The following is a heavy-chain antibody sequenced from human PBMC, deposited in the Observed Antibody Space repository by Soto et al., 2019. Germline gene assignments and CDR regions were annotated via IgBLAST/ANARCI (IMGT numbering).Heavy chain of an antibody. Sequence: ASVKVSCKASGYTFTGYYMHWVRQAPGQGLEWMGWINPNSGGTNYAQKFQGRVTMTRDTSISTAYMELSRLRSDDTAVHYCARESDILTGYYNVIRYYYGMDVWGQGTTVTVSS. CDR3: ARESDILTGYYNVIRYYYGMDV. CDR1: GYTFTGYY. D-gene: IGHD3-9*01. V-gene: IGHV1-2*02. J-gene: IGHJ6*02. CDR2: INPNSGGT.